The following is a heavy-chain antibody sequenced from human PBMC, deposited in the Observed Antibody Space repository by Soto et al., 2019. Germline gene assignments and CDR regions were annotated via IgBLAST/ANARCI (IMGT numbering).Heavy chain of an antibody. CDR2: ISTYSGKR. D-gene: IGHD6-13*01. V-gene: IGHV1-18*01. J-gene: IGHJ4*02. Sequence: QVLLVQSGGEVRKPGASVKVSCKTSGYTFTSHGVSWLRQAPGQGLEWMGWISTYSGKRNYAQKFQDRVTMGSDTSTSTVYMELRSLRSDDTAVYYCARDPSSSRFDYWGQGTLVTVSS. CDR1: GYTFTSHG. CDR3: ARDPSSSRFDY.